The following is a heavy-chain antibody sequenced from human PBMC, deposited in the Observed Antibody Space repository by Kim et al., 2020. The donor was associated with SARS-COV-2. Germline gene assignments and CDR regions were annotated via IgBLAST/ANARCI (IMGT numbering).Heavy chain of an antibody. CDR3: ARGVFSRVGVAGDY. Sequence: ASVKVSCKASGYTFTSYAMNWVRQAPGQGLEWMGWNNTNTGNPTYAQGFTGRFVFSLDTSVSTAYLQISSLKAEDTAVYYCARGVFSRVGVAGDYWGQGTLVTVSS. D-gene: IGHD6-19*01. CDR2: NNTNTGNP. CDR1: GYTFTSYA. J-gene: IGHJ4*02. V-gene: IGHV7-4-1*02.